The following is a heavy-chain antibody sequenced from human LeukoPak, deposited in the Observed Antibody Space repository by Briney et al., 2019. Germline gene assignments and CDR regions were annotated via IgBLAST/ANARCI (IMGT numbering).Heavy chain of an antibody. J-gene: IGHJ3*02. CDR2: ISVSAAT. D-gene: IGHD1-1*01. Sequence: GGSLRLSCAVSGFSFSSYGISWVRQTPGKGLEWVSTISVSAATNYADSVKGRFTISRDNSKNTLYLQMNNLRAEDTALYYCSKKALSTGFSHYDIWGLGTMVTVSS. CDR3: SKKALSTGFSHYDI. V-gene: IGHV3-23*01. CDR1: GFSFSSYG.